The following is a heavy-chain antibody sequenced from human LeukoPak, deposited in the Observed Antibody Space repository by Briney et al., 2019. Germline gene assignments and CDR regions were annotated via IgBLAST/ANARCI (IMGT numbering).Heavy chain of an antibody. CDR2: INHSGST. D-gene: IGHD3-16*02. V-gene: IGHV4-34*01. CDR3: AREAPPYYDYVWGSYRYTARPYYFDY. Sequence: SGTLSLTCAVYGGSFSGYYWSWIRQPPGKGLEWIGEINHSGSTNYNPSLKSRVTISVDTSKNQFSLKLSSVTAADTAVYYCAREAPPYYDYVWGSYRYTARPYYFDYWGQGTLVTVSS. CDR1: GGSFSGYY. J-gene: IGHJ4*02.